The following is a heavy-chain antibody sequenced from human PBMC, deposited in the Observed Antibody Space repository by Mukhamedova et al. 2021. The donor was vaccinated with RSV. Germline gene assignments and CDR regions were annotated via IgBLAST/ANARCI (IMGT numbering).Heavy chain of an antibody. Sequence: GMNWVRQAPGQGLEWMGWINTNTGNPTYAQGFTGRFVFSLDTSVSTAYLQISSLKAEDTAVYYCARDLLRYFDHDAFDIWGQGTMV. CDR2: INTNTGNP. V-gene: IGHV7-4-1*02. J-gene: IGHJ3*02. D-gene: IGHD3-9*01. CDR1: G. CDR3: ARDLLRYFDHDAFDI.